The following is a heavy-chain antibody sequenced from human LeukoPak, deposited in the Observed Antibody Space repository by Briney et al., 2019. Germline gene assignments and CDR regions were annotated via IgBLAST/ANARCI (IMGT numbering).Heavy chain of an antibody. V-gene: IGHV3-21*01. CDR1: GFTFSSYS. CDR3: ARGGGGMADY. D-gene: IGHD1-14*01. Sequence: GGSLRLSCAASGFTFSSYSMNWVRQAPGKGLEWVSSISSSSSYIYYADSVKGRFTISRDNAKNSPYLQMNSLRAEDTAVYYCARGGGGMADYWGQGTLVTVSS. J-gene: IGHJ4*02. CDR2: ISSSSSYI.